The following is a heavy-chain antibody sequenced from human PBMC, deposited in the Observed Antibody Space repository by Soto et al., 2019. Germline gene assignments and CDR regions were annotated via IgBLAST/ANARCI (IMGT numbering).Heavy chain of an antibody. CDR3: ARDRGWAAAAGRTFGY. CDR2: ISYDGSNK. CDR1: GFTFSSYA. J-gene: IGHJ4*02. V-gene: IGHV3-30-3*01. D-gene: IGHD6-13*01. Sequence: QVQLVESGGGVVQPGRSLRLSCAASGFTFSSYAMHWVRQAPGKGLEWVAVISYDGSNKYYADSVKGRFTISRDNSKNTLYLQMNSLRAEDTAVYYCARDRGWAAAAGRTFGYWGQGTLVTVSS.